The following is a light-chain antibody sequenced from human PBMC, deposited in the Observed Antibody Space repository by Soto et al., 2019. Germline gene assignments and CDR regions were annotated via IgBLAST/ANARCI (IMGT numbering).Light chain of an antibody. V-gene: IGLV2-14*01. J-gene: IGLJ1*01. CDR3: TSYTVGDTPPYV. Sequence: QSVLTQPASVSGSPGQSITISCTGASSDVGTFKYVSWYQLHPGRAPKLMIYEVSNRPSGISNRFSGSKSAYTASLTISGLQSEDEAFYYCTSYTVGDTPPYVFGTGTKVTVL. CDR2: EVS. CDR1: SSDVGTFKY.